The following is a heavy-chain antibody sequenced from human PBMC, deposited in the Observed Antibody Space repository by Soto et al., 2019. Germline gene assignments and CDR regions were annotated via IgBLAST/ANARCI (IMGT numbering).Heavy chain of an antibody. CDR1: GFTFNSYA. Sequence: PGGSLRLSCAASGFTFNSYAMSWVRQAPGKGLEWVSTVSGSGSNTYYADSVQGRFSISRDNSKDTLYLQMNSLRAEDTALYYCAKGRITTGYFDYWGQGTPVTVSS. CDR2: VSGSGSNT. J-gene: IGHJ4*02. D-gene: IGHD1-1*01. V-gene: IGHV3-23*01. CDR3: AKGRITTGYFDY.